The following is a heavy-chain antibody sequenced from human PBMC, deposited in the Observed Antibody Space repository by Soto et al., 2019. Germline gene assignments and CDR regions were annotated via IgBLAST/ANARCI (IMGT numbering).Heavy chain of an antibody. CDR2: IYFSGST. CDR1: GVSISNTSYY. J-gene: IGHJ4*02. CDR3: ARHGSY. V-gene: IGHV4-39*01. Sequence: SETLSLTCTVSGVSISNTSYYWGWIRQPPGKGLEWIGTIYFSGSTFYNPSLKSRLTISVDTSKNQFSLRLSSVTAADTAVYYCARHGSYWGQGTLVTVSS.